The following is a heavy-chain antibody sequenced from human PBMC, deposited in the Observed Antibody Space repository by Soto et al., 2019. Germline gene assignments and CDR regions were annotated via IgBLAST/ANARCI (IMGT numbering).Heavy chain of an antibody. CDR3: ARVGGEITGASYYYYGLDV. V-gene: IGHV4-4*07. J-gene: IGHJ6*02. CDR1: GGSISGYY. Sequence: PSETLSLTCNVSGGSISGYYWTWIRQPAGKGLEWIGRIYTSGSANYNPSLKGRVTMSIDTSKNKFSLRLRSVTAADTAVYYCARVGGEITGASYYYYGLDVWGQGTTVTVSS. D-gene: IGHD3-16*01. CDR2: IYTSGSA.